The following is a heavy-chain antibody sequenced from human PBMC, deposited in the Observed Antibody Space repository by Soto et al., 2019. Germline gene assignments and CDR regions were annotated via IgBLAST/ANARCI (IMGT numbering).Heavy chain of an antibody. Sequence: ASVKVSCKASGYTFTSYGISWVRQAPGQGLEWMGWINPNSGGTNCAQKFQGWVTMTRDTSISTAYMELSRLRSDDTAVYYCARDYGGYNWFDPWGQGTLVTVSS. V-gene: IGHV1-2*04. J-gene: IGHJ5*02. CDR3: ARDYGGYNWFDP. CDR2: INPNSGGT. CDR1: GYTFTSYG. D-gene: IGHD4-17*01.